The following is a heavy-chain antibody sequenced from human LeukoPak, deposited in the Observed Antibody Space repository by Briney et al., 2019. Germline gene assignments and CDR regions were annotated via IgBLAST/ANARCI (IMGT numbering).Heavy chain of an antibody. V-gene: IGHV4-4*07. CDR3: ARAPFQVGGPPKYYFDY. Sequence: SETLSLTCTVSGGSISSYYWSWIRQPAGKGLEWIGRIYTSGSTNYNPSLKSRVTMSVDTSKNQFSLRLSSVTAADTAVYYCARAPFQVGGPPKYYFDYWGQGTLVTVSS. D-gene: IGHD1-26*01. CDR1: GGSISSYY. J-gene: IGHJ4*02. CDR2: IYTSGST.